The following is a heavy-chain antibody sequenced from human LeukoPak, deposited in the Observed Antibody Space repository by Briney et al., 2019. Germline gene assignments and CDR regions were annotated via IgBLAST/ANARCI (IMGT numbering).Heavy chain of an antibody. CDR3: ARVGRGSASSGLGDFDY. D-gene: IGHD3-22*01. J-gene: IGHJ4*02. Sequence: PGGSLRLSCAASEFTFSSYSMNWVRQAPGKGLEWVSSISSSSIYIYYADSVKGRFTISRDNAKNSLYLQMNSLRAEDTAVYYCARVGRGSASSGLGDFDYWGQGTLVTVSS. CDR1: EFTFSSYS. V-gene: IGHV3-21*01. CDR2: ISSSSIYI.